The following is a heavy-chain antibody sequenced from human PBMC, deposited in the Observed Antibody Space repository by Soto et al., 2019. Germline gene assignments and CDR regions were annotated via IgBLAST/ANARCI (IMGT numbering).Heavy chain of an antibody. CDR1: GFTFGSYG. D-gene: IGHD5-18*01. J-gene: IGHJ4*02. Sequence: QVQLVESGGGVVQPGRSLRLSCVASGFTFGSYGMHWVRQAPGKGLEWVAVIWYDGNNKNYADSVKGRFTISRDNSKNTLYLQMNSPRAEDTAVYYCAREVHTAMAPSFEYWGQGTPVTVSS. CDR2: IWYDGNNK. V-gene: IGHV3-33*01. CDR3: AREVHTAMAPSFEY.